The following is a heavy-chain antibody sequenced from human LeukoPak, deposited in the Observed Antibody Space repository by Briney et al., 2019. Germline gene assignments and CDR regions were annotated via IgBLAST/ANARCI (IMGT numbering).Heavy chain of an antibody. Sequence: ASVKVSCKASGYTFTNFGISWVRQAPGQGLEWMGWISVHKGDTNYAQILQGRVTMTTDTSTSTAYMELRSLRSDDTAVYHCARAGGWARGDYKADAFDIWGQGTMVTVSS. J-gene: IGHJ3*02. D-gene: IGHD6-19*01. CDR2: ISVHKGDT. V-gene: IGHV1-18*01. CDR3: ARAGGWARGDYKADAFDI. CDR1: GYTFTNFG.